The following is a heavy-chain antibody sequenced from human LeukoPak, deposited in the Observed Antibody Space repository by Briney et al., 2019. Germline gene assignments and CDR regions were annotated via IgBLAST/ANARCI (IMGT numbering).Heavy chain of an antibody. CDR1: GYTFTSYG. CDR2: IIPILGIA. D-gene: IGHD2-2*02. Sequence: EASVKVSCKASGYTFTSYGISWVRQAPGQGLEWMGRIIPILGIANYAQKFQGRVTITADKSTSTAYMELSSLRSEDTAVYYCARDPGIVVVPAAIMDYYGMDVWGQGTTVTVSS. CDR3: ARDPGIVVVPAAIMDYYGMDV. V-gene: IGHV1-69*04. J-gene: IGHJ6*02.